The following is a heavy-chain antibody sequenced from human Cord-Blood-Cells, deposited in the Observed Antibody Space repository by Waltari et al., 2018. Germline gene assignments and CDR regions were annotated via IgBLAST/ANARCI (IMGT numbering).Heavy chain of an antibody. CDR2: IIPIFGTA. J-gene: IGHJ3*02. V-gene: IGHV1-69*12. Sequence: QVQLVQSGAEVKKPGSSVKLSCKPSGATFSSHAIRWGRQAPGQGLEWMGGIIPIFGTANYAQKFQGRVTITADESTSTAYMELSSLRSEDTAVYYCARGRSSDAFDIWGQGTMVTVSS. CDR1: GATFSSHA. CDR3: ARGRSSDAFDI. D-gene: IGHD6-13*01.